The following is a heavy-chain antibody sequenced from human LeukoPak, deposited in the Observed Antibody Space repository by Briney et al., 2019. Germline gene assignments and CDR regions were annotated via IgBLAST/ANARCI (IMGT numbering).Heavy chain of an antibody. CDR1: GFTFSSYA. D-gene: IGHD6-19*01. V-gene: IGHV3-23*01. Sequence: GGSLRLSCAASGFTFSSYAMNWVRQAPGKGLEWVSGIGYTGDSTFYADSVRGRFTISRDNAKNSLYLQMNSVRVEDTAVYYCARGYGGGGNDYWGPGTLVTVSS. CDR2: IGYTGDST. CDR3: ARGYGGGGNDY. J-gene: IGHJ4*02.